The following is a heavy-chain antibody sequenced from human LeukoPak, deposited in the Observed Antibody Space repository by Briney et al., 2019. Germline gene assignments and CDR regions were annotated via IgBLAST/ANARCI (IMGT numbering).Heavy chain of an antibody. CDR2: INPDSGNA. V-gene: IGHV1-8*01. Sequence: ASVKVSCKASGYTFSDYDINWVRQATGQGLEWMGWINPDSGNAGYAQKFQGRVTMTRNTSISTAYMELSSLRSEDTAVYYCARALAWGGSSYSYYYMDVWDKGTTVTVSS. CDR3: ARALAWGGSSYSYYYMDV. J-gene: IGHJ6*03. D-gene: IGHD1-26*01. CDR1: GYTFSDYD.